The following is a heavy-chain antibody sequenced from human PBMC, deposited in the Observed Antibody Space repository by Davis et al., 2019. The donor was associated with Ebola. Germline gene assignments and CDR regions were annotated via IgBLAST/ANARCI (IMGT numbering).Heavy chain of an antibody. Sequence: MPSETLSLTCAVSGGSISSGAYSWSWIRQPPGKGLEWIGYIYHSGSTYSNPSLQSRVTISVDRSKNQFSLKLSSVTAADTAVYYCARGGEYCSGGSCYPNWFDPWGQGTLVTVSS. CDR1: GGSISSGAYS. CDR2: IYHSGST. D-gene: IGHD2-15*01. CDR3: ARGGEYCSGGSCYPNWFDP. V-gene: IGHV4-30-2*01. J-gene: IGHJ5*02.